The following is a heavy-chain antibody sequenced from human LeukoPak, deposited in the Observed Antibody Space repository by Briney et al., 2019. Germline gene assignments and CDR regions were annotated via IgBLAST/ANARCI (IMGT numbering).Heavy chain of an antibody. J-gene: IGHJ4*02. V-gene: IGHV6-1*01. Sequence: SQTLSLTCAIPGDSVSSNSAAWNWIRQSPSRGLEWLGRTYYRSKWYNDYAVSVKSRITINPDTSKNQFSLQLNSVTPEDTAVYYCARAGYYGSGSYYYFDYWGQGTLVTVSS. D-gene: IGHD3-10*01. CDR2: TYYRSKWYN. CDR1: GDSVSSNSAA. CDR3: ARAGYYGSGSYYYFDY.